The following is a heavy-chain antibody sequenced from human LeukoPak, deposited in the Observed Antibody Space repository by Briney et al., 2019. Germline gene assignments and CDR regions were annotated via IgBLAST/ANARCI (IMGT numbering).Heavy chain of an antibody. D-gene: IGHD1-26*01. V-gene: IGHV5-51*01. J-gene: IGHJ4*02. CDR3: ARHVGSYWGTFDY. CDR2: IYPGDSDT. Sequence: GESLKISCKGSGYNFATYRIGWVRQMPGKGLEWMGVIYPGDSDTRYSPSFQGQVTISADKSISTAYLQWSSLKASDTAMYYCARHVGSYWGTFDYWGQGTLVTVSS. CDR1: GYNFATYR.